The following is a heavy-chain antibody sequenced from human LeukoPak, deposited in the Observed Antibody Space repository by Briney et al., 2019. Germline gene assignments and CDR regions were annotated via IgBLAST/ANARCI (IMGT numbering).Heavy chain of an antibody. CDR1: GFTFSSYA. Sequence: GGSLRLSCAASGFTFSSYAMSWVRQAPGKGLEWVSVIYSGGSTYYADSVKGRFTISRDNSKNTLYLQMNSLRAEDTAVYYCAKAGIAAAGTGYWGQGTLVTVSS. CDR3: AKAGIAAAGTGY. J-gene: IGHJ4*02. CDR2: IYSGGST. V-gene: IGHV3-23*03. D-gene: IGHD6-13*01.